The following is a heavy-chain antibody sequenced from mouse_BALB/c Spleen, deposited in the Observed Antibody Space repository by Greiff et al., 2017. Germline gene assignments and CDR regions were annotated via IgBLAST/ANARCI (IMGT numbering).Heavy chain of an antibody. CDR1: GYTFTSYV. Sequence: EVQLQQSGPELVKPGASVKMSCKASGYTFTSYVMHWVKQKPGQGLEWIGYINPYNDGTKYNEKFKGKATLTSDKSSSTAYMELSSLTSEDSAVYYCARSGFYYGNYYWYFDVWGAGTTVTVSS. V-gene: IGHV1-14*01. CDR2: INPYNDGT. J-gene: IGHJ1*01. CDR3: ARSGFYYGNYYWYFDV. D-gene: IGHD2-1*01.